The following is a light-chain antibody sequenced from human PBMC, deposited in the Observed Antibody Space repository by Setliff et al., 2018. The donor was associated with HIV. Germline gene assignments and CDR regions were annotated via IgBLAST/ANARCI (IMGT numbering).Light chain of an antibody. V-gene: IGLV2-14*01. Sequence: QSALTQPASVSGSPGQSITISCTGTSSDVGGYNYVSWYQQHPGEAPKLMIYDVSNRPSGVSNRFSGSKSGNTASLTISGLQAEDEADYYCSSYTSSSTPRYVFGTGTKVTVL. CDR3: SSYTSSSTPRYV. J-gene: IGLJ1*01. CDR1: SSDVGGYNY. CDR2: DVS.